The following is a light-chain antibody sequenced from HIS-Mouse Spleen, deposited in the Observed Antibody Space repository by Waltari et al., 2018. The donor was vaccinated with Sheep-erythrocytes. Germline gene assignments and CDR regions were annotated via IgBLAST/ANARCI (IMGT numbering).Light chain of an antibody. V-gene: IGLV3-10*01. Sequence: SYELTQPPSVSVSPGQTARITGSGDAMQKKYAYWYQQKSGKAPVLVIYEDSKRPSGIPARFPCSSAGTMTTLTIIGSQVEDEADYYCDFSVSSGNHSVFGGGTMLTVL. CDR3: DFSVSSGNHSV. CDR1: AMQKKY. J-gene: IGLJ3*02. CDR2: EDS.